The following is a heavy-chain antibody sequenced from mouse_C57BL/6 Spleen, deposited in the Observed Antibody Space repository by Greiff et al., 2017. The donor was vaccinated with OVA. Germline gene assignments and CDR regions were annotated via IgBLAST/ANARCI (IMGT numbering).Heavy chain of an antibody. V-gene: IGHV1-64*01. D-gene: IGHD1-1*01. J-gene: IGHJ2*01. CDR1: GYTFTSYW. CDR2: IHPNSGST. Sequence: VQLKQPGAELVKPGASVKLSCKASGYTFTSYWMHWVKQRPGQGLEWIGMIHPNSGSTNYNEKFKSKATLTVDKSSSTAYMQLSSLTSEDSAVYYCARELDYYGSSYGYWGQGTTLTVSS. CDR3: ARELDYYGSSYGY.